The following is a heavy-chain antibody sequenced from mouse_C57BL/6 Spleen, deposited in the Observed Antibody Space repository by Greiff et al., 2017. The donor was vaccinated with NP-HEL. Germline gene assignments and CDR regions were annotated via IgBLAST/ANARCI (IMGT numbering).Heavy chain of an antibody. D-gene: IGHD2-5*01. CDR1: GYAFSSSW. Sequence: VKLMESGPELVKPGASVKISCKASGYAFSSSWMNWVKQRPGKGLEWIGRIYPGDGDTNYNGKFKGKATLTADKSSSTAYMQLSSLTSEDSAVYFCARPYSNYLYYFDYWGQGTTLTVSS. J-gene: IGHJ2*01. CDR2: IYPGDGDT. CDR3: ARPYSNYLYYFDY. V-gene: IGHV1-82*01.